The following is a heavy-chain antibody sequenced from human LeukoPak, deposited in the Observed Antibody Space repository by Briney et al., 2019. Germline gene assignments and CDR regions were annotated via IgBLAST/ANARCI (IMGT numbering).Heavy chain of an antibody. Sequence: SETLSLTCTVSGGSISSSSYYWGWIRQPPGKGLEWIGSIYYSGSTYYNPSLKSRVTISVDTSKNQFSLKLSSVTAADTAVYYCARTPLARNWFDPWGQGTLVTVSS. J-gene: IGHJ5*02. CDR2: IYYSGST. CDR1: GGSISSSSYY. CDR3: ARTPLARNWFDP. V-gene: IGHV4-39*01. D-gene: IGHD2-15*01.